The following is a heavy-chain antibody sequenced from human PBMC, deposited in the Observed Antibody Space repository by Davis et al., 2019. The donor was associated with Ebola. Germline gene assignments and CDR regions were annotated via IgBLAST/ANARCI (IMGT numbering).Heavy chain of an antibody. CDR3: ARGHNYAHEY. CDR2: VILKSGAT. V-gene: IGHV1-2*06. D-gene: IGHD4-11*01. Sequence: ASVTVSCMASGYTFTGYNIHWMRQAPGQGLEWLGRVILKSGATNYAQKFQGRVTMTRDTSISTVYMELSSLRYDDTADYYCARGHNYAHEYWGQGTLVTVSS. J-gene: IGHJ4*02. CDR1: GYTFTGYN.